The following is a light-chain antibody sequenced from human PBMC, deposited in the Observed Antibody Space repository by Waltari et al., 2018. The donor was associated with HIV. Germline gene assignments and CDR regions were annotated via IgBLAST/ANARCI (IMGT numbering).Light chain of an antibody. Sequence: EIVMTQSPATLSVSQGERATLTCRASQRVSSNLAWYQQKPGQAPRLLIYGASTRVTVIPGRFSGSGSGTEFTLTISSLQSEDFAVYYCQQYNNWPRTFGQGTKVEIK. CDR3: QQYNNWPRT. V-gene: IGKV3-15*01. J-gene: IGKJ1*01. CDR1: QRVSSN. CDR2: GAS.